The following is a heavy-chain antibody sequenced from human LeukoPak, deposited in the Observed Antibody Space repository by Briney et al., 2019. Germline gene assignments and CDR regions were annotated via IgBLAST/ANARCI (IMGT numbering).Heavy chain of an antibody. Sequence: SETLSLTCTVPGGSISSYYWSWIRQPAGKGLEWIGRIYTSGSTNYNPSLKSRVTMSVDTSKNQFSLKLSSVTAADTAVYYCARHGGLQSPDPHLDYWGQGTLVTVSS. V-gene: IGHV4-4*07. CDR3: ARHGGLQSPDPHLDY. D-gene: IGHD5-24*01. CDR2: IYTSGST. CDR1: GGSISSYY. J-gene: IGHJ4*02.